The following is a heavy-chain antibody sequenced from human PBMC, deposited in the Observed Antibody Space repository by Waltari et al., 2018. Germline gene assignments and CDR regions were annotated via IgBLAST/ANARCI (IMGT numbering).Heavy chain of an antibody. Sequence: QLQLQESGPGLVKPSETLSLPCPVSGGSISSSSYYWAWIRQPPGKGLEWIGSIYYSGSTYYNPSLKSRVTISVDTSKNQFSLKLSSVTAADTAVYYCARHREGQWLETWGQGTLVTVSS. CDR3: ARHREGQWLET. D-gene: IGHD6-19*01. J-gene: IGHJ4*02. CDR1: GGSISSSSYY. V-gene: IGHV4-39*01. CDR2: IYYSGST.